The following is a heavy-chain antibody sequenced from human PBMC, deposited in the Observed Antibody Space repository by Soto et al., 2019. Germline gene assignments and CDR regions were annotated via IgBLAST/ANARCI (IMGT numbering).Heavy chain of an antibody. D-gene: IGHD3-22*01. V-gene: IGHV1-69*01. Sequence: QVQLVQSGAEVKKPGSSVKVSCKASGGTFSSYAISWVRQAPGHGLEWMGGIIPIFGTANYAQKFQGRVTITADESTSTAYMVLSSLRSEDTAVYYCARIHLYDRSGYYHNWFDPWGQGTLVTVSS. CDR2: IIPIFGTA. CDR3: ARIHLYDRSGYYHNWFDP. CDR1: GGTFSSYA. J-gene: IGHJ5*02.